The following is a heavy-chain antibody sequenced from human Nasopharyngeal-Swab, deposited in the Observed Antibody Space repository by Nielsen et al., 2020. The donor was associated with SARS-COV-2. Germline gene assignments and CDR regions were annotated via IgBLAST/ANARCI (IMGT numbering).Heavy chain of an antibody. CDR2: IDPSDSYT. D-gene: IGHD3-3*01. CDR3: ARQIRFLEWLPYYYYYMDV. Sequence: GGSLRLSCKGSGYSFTSYWNSWVRQMPGKGLEWMGRIDPSDSYTNYSPSFQGHVTISADKSISTAYLQWSSLKASDTAMYYCARQIRFLEWLPYYYYYMDVWGKGTTVTVSS. CDR1: GYSFTSYW. V-gene: IGHV5-10-1*01. J-gene: IGHJ6*03.